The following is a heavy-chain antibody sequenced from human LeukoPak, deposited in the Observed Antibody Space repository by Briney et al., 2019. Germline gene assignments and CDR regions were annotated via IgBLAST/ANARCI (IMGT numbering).Heavy chain of an antibody. CDR3: AGPQYCSSTSCYPDAFDI. D-gene: IGHD2-2*01. V-gene: IGHV3-66*02. CDR1: GFTVGSNY. CDR2: IYSGGST. J-gene: IGHJ3*02. Sequence: GGSLRLSCAASGFTVGSNYMSWVRQAPGKGLEWVSVIYSGGSTYYADSVKGRFTISRDNSKNTLYLQMNSLRAEDTAVYYCAGPQYCSSTSCYPDAFDIWGQGTMVTVSS.